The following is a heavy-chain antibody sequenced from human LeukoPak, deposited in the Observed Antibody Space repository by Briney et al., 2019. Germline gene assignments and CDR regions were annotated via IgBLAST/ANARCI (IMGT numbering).Heavy chain of an antibody. CDR2: IIPIFGTA. CDR1: GGTFSSYA. V-gene: IGHV1-69*01. D-gene: IGHD2-2*01. CDR3: ARAPPPGYCSSTSCYARGGWFDP. Sequence: SVKVSCKASGGTFSSYAISWVRQAPGQGLEWMGGIIPIFGTANYAQTFQGRVTITADESTSTAYMELSSLRSEDTAVYYCARAPPPGYCSSTSCYARGGWFDPWGQGTLVTVSS. J-gene: IGHJ5*02.